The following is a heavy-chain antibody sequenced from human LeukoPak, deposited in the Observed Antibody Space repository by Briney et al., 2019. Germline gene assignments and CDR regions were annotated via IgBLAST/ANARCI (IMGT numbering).Heavy chain of an antibody. CDR1: GFTFSSYE. J-gene: IGHJ6*02. V-gene: IGHV3-48*02. CDR3: ARDSSGKPYYFRSGSYYNYGMDV. Sequence: PGGSLRLSCAASGFTFSSYEMNWVRQAPGKGLEWVSYISSSSSTIYYADSVKGRFTISRDNAKNSLYLQMNSLRDEDTAVYYCARDSSGKPYYFRSGSYYNYGMDVWGQGTTVTVSS. D-gene: IGHD3-10*01. CDR2: ISSSSSTI.